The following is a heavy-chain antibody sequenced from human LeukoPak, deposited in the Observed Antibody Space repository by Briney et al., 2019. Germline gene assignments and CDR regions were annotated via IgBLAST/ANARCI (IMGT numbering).Heavy chain of an antibody. Sequence: SETLSLTCAVYGGSFSGYYWSWIRQPPGKGLEWIGTIGIYHSGSTYYNPSLKSRVTISVDTSKNQFSLKLSSVTAADTAVYYCARRTRCSSTSCYRYYYYYYMDVWGKGTTVTISS. CDR3: ARRTRCSSTSCYRYYYYYYMDV. V-gene: IGHV4-34*01. CDR2: IYHSGST. D-gene: IGHD2-2*01. CDR1: GGSFSGYY. J-gene: IGHJ6*03.